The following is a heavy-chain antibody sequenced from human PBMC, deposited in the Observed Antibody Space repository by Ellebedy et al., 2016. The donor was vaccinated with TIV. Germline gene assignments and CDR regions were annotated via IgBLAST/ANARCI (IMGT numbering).Heavy chain of an antibody. Sequence: AASVKVSCKASGYTFTSYYMHWVRQAPGQGLEWMGIINPSGGSTSSAQKFQGRVTMTRDTSTSTVYMELSSLRSEDTAVYYCARDHTMVRGVIISSPGYWGQGTLVTVSS. V-gene: IGHV1-46*01. CDR3: ARDHTMVRGVIISSPGY. D-gene: IGHD3-10*01. CDR2: INPSGGST. J-gene: IGHJ4*02. CDR1: GYTFTSYY.